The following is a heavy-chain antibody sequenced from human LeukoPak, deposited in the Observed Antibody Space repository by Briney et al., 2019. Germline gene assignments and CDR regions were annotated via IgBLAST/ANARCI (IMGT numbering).Heavy chain of an antibody. CDR2: IIPILGIA. V-gene: IGHV1-69*10. Sequence: ASVKVSCKASGGTFSSYAISWVRQAPGQGLEWMGRIIPILGIANYAQKFQGRVTITADKSTSTAYMELSSLRSEDTAVYYCARFEEAITIPHYYMDVWGKGTTVTVSS. D-gene: IGHD3-10*01. CDR1: GGTFSSYA. J-gene: IGHJ6*03. CDR3: ARFEEAITIPHYYMDV.